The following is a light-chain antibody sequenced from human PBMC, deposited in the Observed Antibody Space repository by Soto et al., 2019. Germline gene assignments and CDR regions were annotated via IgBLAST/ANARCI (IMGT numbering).Light chain of an antibody. CDR2: AAS. V-gene: IGKV1-8*01. CDR3: QQYHNWPPIT. Sequence: AIRMTQSPSSLSASTGDRVTITCRASQGISSYLAWYQQKPGKAPKLLIYAASTLQSGVPSRFSGSGSGTDFTLTISCLQSEDFAVYYCQQYHNWPPITFGQGTRLEIK. J-gene: IGKJ5*01. CDR1: QGISSY.